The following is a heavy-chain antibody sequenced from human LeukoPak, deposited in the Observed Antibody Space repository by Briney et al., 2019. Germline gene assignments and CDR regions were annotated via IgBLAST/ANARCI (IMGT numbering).Heavy chain of an antibody. CDR2: ITSSSSYI. D-gene: IGHD2-2*01. Sequence: GGSLRLSCAASGFTFSSYSMNWVRQAPGKGLEWVSSITSSSSYIYYADSVKGRFTISRDNAKNSLYLQMNSLRAEDTAVYYCARDFGYCSSTSGCYYYGMDVWGQGTTVTVSS. CDR3: ARDFGYCSSTSGCYYYGMDV. J-gene: IGHJ6*02. V-gene: IGHV3-21*01. CDR1: GFTFSSYS.